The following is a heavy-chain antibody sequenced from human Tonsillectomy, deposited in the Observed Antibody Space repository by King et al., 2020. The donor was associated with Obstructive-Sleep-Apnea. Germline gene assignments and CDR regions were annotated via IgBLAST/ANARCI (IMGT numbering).Heavy chain of an antibody. V-gene: IGHV3-11*01. CDR3: ARVLEWLRSEDAFDI. CDR2: ISSSGNTI. CDR1: GFTFSDYY. J-gene: IGHJ3*02. D-gene: IGHD5-12*01. Sequence: VQLVESGGGLVKPGGSLRLSCAASGFTFSDYYMSWIRQAPGKGLEWVSYISSSGNTIYYADSVKGRFTISRDNAKNPLYLQMNSLRAEDTAVYYCARVLEWLRSEDAFDIWGQGTMVTVSS.